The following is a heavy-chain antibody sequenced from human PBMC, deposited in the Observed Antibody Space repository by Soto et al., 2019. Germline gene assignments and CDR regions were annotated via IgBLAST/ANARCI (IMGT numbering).Heavy chain of an antibody. CDR2: ISGSGGVA. D-gene: IGHD6-19*01. CDR3: AKAAAVAGAMYGLDV. CDR1: EFTSSTYG. Sequence: GGSLILSCAASEFTSSTYGMSWVRQAPGKGLEWVSRISGSGGVAHYTDSVKGRFTISRDNSKNTLYLQMNSLRADDSAVYFCAKAAAVAGAMYGLDVWGQGTTVTVSS. J-gene: IGHJ6*02. V-gene: IGHV3-23*01.